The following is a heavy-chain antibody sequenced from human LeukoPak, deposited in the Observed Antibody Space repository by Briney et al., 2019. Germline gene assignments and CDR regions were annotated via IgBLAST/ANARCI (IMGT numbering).Heavy chain of an antibody. V-gene: IGHV7-4-1*02. J-gene: IGHJ4*02. CDR3: ARRTHSGSYLLFDY. CDR2: ISTNTGNP. CDR1: GYTFTSYA. Sequence: ASVKVSCKASGYTFTSYAMNWVRQAPGQGLEWMGWISTNTGNPTYAQGFTGRFVFSLDTSVSTAYLQISSLKAEDTAVYYCARRTHSGSYLLFDYWGQGTLVTVSS. D-gene: IGHD1-26*01.